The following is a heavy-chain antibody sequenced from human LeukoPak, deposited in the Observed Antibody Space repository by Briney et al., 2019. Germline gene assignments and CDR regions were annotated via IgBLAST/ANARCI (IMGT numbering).Heavy chain of an antibody. CDR1: GFTLSSYA. CDR2: ISDTGNT. V-gene: IGHV3-23*01. Sequence: GGSLRLSCAASGFTLSSYAMSWVRQAPGKGLEWVSAISDTGNTYHADSVKGRFTISRDNSKNTLYLQMNSLRAEDTAVYYCAKDRGKYGDYIYAWSLDYWGQGTLVTVSS. J-gene: IGHJ4*02. CDR3: AKDRGKYGDYIYAWSLDY. D-gene: IGHD4-17*01.